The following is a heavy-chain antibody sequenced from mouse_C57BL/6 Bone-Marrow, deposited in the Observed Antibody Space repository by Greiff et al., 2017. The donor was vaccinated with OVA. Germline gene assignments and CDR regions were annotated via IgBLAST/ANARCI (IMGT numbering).Heavy chain of an antibody. CDR2: INPNNGGT. J-gene: IGHJ2*01. Sequence: EVQLQQSGPELVKPGASVKISCKASGYTFTDYYMNWVKQSHGKSLEWIGDINPNNGGTSYNQKFKGKATLTVDKSSSTAYMELRSLTSEDSAVYYCARRDYDYDPDDWGQGTTLTVSS. CDR3: ARRDYDYDPDD. V-gene: IGHV1-26*01. CDR1: GYTFTDYY. D-gene: IGHD2-4*01.